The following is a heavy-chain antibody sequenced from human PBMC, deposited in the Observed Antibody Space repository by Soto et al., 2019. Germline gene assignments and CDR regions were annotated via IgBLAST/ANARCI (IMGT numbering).Heavy chain of an antibody. Sequence: SETLSLTCTVSGGSISTYWWSWIRQPPRKGLEWIGYIYYSGSTNYNPSLKSRVTISVDTSENQFSLKLTSVTAADTAVYYCARSRGSTRSFDYWGQGTLVTVSS. CDR3: ARSRGSTRSFDY. J-gene: IGHJ4*02. CDR1: GGSISTYW. CDR2: IYYSGST. V-gene: IGHV4-59*01. D-gene: IGHD2-15*01.